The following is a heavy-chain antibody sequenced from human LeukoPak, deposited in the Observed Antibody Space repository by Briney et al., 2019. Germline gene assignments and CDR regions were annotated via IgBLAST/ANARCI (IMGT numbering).Heavy chain of an antibody. Sequence: PSETLSLTCTVSGYSISSGYYWGWIRQPPGKGLEWIGSIYHSGSTYYNPSLKSRVTISVDTSKNQFSLKLSSVTAADTAVYYCARDLYGGNSLAGDWGQGTLVTVSS. CDR3: ARDLYGGNSLAGD. J-gene: IGHJ4*02. CDR2: IYHSGST. D-gene: IGHD4-23*01. CDR1: GYSISSGYY. V-gene: IGHV4-38-2*02.